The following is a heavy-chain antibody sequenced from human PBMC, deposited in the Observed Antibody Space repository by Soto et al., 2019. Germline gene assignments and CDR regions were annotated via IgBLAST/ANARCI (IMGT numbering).Heavy chain of an antibody. CDR2: IYSGGST. CDR3: ARDKIAAAAYYYGMDV. CDR1: GFTFSSYA. J-gene: IGHJ6*02. D-gene: IGHD6-13*01. V-gene: IGHV3-66*01. Sequence: GGSLRLSCAASGFTFSSYAMSWVRQAPGKGLEWVSVIYSGGSTYYADAVKGRFTISRDNAKNTLYLQMNSLRAEDTAVYYCARDKIAAAAYYYGMDVWGQGTTVTVSS.